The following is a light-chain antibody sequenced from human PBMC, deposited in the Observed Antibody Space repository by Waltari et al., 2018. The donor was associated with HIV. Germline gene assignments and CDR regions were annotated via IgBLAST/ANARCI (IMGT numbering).Light chain of an antibody. CDR3: QSADTSGNSRV. V-gene: IGLV3-25*03. Sequence: SYELTQPPSVSVSPGQTARITCSGDALSKQYDNWYQQKPGQALVFVIHKDSERHSGIPEIFSGTSLGTTDMWTNIGVQAEDGADYYCQSADTSGNSRVFGIGTKVTVL. CDR1: ALSKQY. J-gene: IGLJ1*01. CDR2: KDS.